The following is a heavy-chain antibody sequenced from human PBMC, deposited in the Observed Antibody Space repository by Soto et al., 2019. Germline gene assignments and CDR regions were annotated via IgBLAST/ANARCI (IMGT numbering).Heavy chain of an antibody. CDR2: INAGNGNT. CDR1: GYTFTSYA. J-gene: IGHJ5*02. Sequence: ASVKVSCKASGYTFTSYAMHWVRQAPGQRLEWMGWINAGNGNTKYSQKFQGRVTITRDTSASTAYMELSSLRSEDTAVYYCARIQGQYCSGGSCWTGWSDPWGQGTLVTVSS. V-gene: IGHV1-3*01. D-gene: IGHD2-15*01. CDR3: ARIQGQYCSGGSCWTGWSDP.